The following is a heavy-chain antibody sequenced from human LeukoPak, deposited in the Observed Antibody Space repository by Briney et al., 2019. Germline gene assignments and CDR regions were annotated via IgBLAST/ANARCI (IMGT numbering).Heavy chain of an antibody. D-gene: IGHD3-22*01. CDR1: GGSFSGYY. CDR3: ARQGTYYYDSSGYWYFDY. Sequence: PSETLSLTCAVYGGSFSGYYWSWIRQPPGKGLEWIGYIYYSGSTNYNPSLKSRVTISVDTSKNQFSLKLSSVTAADTAVYYCARQGTYYYDSSGYWYFDYWGQGTLVTVSS. CDR2: IYYSGST. V-gene: IGHV4-59*08. J-gene: IGHJ4*02.